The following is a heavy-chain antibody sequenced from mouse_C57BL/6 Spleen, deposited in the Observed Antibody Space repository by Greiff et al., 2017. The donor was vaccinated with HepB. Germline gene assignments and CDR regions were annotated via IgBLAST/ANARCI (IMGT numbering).Heavy chain of an antibody. CDR2: IRSKSSTYAT. CDR3: VREGPLYYGSSYEAWLAY. J-gene: IGHJ3*01. V-gene: IGHV10-3*01. D-gene: IGHD1-1*01. Sequence: EVKLVESGGGLVQPKGSLKLSCAASGFTFNTYAMHWVRQSPGKGLEWVARIRSKSSTYATYYADSVKDRFTISRDDSQSMLYLQMNNLKTEDTAMDDCVREGPLYYGSSYEAWLAYWGQGTLVTVSA. CDR1: GFTFNTYA.